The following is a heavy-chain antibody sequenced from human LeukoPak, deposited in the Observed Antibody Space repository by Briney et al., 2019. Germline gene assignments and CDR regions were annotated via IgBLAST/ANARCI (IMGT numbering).Heavy chain of an antibody. J-gene: IGHJ4*02. Sequence: PGGSLRLSCVGSGFTFRSHAMSWVRQAPEKGLEFVSGIYENGGTTYYADSVKGRFSISRDNSKNTLYLQMNSLRAEDTAVYYCAKEVVAHDYWGQGTLVTVSS. CDR1: GFTFRSHA. CDR3: AKEVVAHDY. D-gene: IGHD2-15*01. V-gene: IGHV3-23*01. CDR2: IYENGGTT.